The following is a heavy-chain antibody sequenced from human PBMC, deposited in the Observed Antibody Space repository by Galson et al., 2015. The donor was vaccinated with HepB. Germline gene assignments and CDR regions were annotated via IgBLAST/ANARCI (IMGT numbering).Heavy chain of an antibody. CDR1: GFIFSGSA. J-gene: IGHJ4*02. Sequence: SLRLSCAASGFIFSGSAIDWVRQASGKGPEWVGRIRSKANYYATLYVPSLKGRFTISRDDSKNMAYLHMRSLKTEDTAVYYGIRLGDLSGYSSRWGQGTLVTVSS. D-gene: IGHD2-2*01. CDR3: IRLGDLSGYSSR. CDR2: IRSKANYYAT. V-gene: IGHV3-73*01.